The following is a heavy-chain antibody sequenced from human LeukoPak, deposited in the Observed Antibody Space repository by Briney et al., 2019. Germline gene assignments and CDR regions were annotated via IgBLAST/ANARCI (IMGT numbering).Heavy chain of an antibody. V-gene: IGHV4-39*07. J-gene: IGHJ5*02. CDR2: IYYSGST. CDR1: GGSISSSSYY. D-gene: IGHD5-24*01. Sequence: SETLSLTCTVSGGSISSSSYYWGWIRQPPGKGLEWIGSIYYSGSTYYNPSLKSRVTISVGTSKNQFSLKLSSVTAADTAVYYCARDHWRWLQPFDPWRQGTLVTVSS. CDR3: ARDHWRWLQPFDP.